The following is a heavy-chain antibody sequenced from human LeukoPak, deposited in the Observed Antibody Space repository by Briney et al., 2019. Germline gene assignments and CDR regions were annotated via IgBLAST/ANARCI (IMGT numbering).Heavy chain of an antibody. J-gene: IGHJ4*02. D-gene: IGHD2-15*01. CDR3: ARAVPGYCSGGSCYFPYYFDY. CDR1: GFTFSNYW. Sequence: GGSLRLSCAASGFTFSNYWMPWVRQGPGKGLVWVSRTNSDGSSTTYADSVKGRFTISRDNAKNTLYLQMNSLRAEDTAVYYCARAVPGYCSGGSCYFPYYFDYWGQGTLVTVSS. CDR2: TNSDGSST. V-gene: IGHV3-74*01.